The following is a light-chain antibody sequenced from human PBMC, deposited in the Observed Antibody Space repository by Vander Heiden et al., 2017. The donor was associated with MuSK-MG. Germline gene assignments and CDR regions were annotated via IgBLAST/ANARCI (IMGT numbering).Light chain of an antibody. V-gene: IGKV4-1*01. CDR2: WAS. CDR3: QQYYSTPHT. CDR1: QSVLYSSNNKNY. J-gene: IGKJ5*01. Sequence: DIVMTQSPASLAVSLGERATINCKSSQSVLYSSNNKNYLAWYQQKPGQPPKLLIYWASTRESGVPDRFSGSGSGTDFTLTISSLQAEDVAVYYCQQYYSTPHTFGQGTRLGIK.